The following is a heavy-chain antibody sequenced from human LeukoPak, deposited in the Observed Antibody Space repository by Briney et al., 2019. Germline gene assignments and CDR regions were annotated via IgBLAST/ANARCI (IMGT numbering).Heavy chain of an antibody. D-gene: IGHD1-7*01. CDR3: AACISATWAIDS. V-gene: IGHV4-34*01. J-gene: IGHJ4*02. CDR2: VNHSGGT. CDR1: GDSFSGYY. Sequence: SETLSLTCAVYGDSFSGYYWTWIRQAPGKGLEWIGKVNHSGGTNYNSSLKSRVTMSVDTSKNQFSLKLSSVTAADTAIYYCAACISATWAIDSWGQGTLVTVSS.